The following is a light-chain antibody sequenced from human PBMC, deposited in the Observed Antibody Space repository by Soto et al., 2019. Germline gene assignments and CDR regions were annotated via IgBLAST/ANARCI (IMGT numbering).Light chain of an antibody. CDR1: QSVSSY. CDR3: QQRSNWTLT. Sequence: DIVLTQSPATLSLSPGERATLSCRASQSVSSYLAWYQQKPGQAPRLLIYDASNRATGIPARFSGSGSGTDFTLTISSLEPEDFAVYYCQQRSNWTLTFSGGTNVEIK. J-gene: IGKJ4*01. CDR2: DAS. V-gene: IGKV3-11*01.